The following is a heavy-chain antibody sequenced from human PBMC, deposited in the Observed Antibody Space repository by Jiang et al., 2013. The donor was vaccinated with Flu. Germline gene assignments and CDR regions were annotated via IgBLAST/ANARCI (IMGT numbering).Heavy chain of an antibody. D-gene: IGHD3-10*01. V-gene: IGHV1-69*10. CDR1: GGTFSSYA. CDR2: ITPMLDIV. CDR3: ARDRDVPLVPSDMGRDYGMDV. J-gene: IGHJ6*02. Sequence: SGAEVKKPGSSVKVSCMASGGTFSSYAISWVRQAPGQGLEWVGGITPMLDIVDYEEKFQGRVSITADKSTSTAYMQMSSLRYEDTAIYYCARDRDVPLVPSDMGRDYGMDVWGQGTTVTVSS.